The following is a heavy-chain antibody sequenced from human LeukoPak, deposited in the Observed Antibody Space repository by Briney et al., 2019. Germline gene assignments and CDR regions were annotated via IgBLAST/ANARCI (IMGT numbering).Heavy chain of an antibody. CDR2: IYYSGST. V-gene: IGHV4-59*11. CDR1: GGSISSHY. Sequence: PSETLSLTCTVSGGSISSHYWSWIRQPPGKGLEWIGYIYYSGSTTYNPSLTSRVAISVDTSQNQYSLKLSSVTAADTAAYYCAREGYGDPWGQGSLVTVSS. D-gene: IGHD4-17*01. J-gene: IGHJ5*01. CDR3: AREGYGDP.